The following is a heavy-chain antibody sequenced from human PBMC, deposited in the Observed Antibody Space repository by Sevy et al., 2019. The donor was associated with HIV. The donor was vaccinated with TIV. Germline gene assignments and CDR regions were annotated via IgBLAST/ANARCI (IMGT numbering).Heavy chain of an antibody. CDR2: ISYDGRNTK. V-gene: IGHV3-30*03. CDR3: ARDSVEILSSAFDY. CDR1: GFSFSDHR. D-gene: IGHD2-15*01. J-gene: IGHJ4*02. Sequence: GGSLRLSCVGSGFSFSDHRMHWVRQAPGKGLEWMAVISYDGRNTKYKADSVKGRFTISRDNSKNTLYLQMNSLRAEDTAIYYCARDSVEILSSAFDYWGQGTLVTVSS.